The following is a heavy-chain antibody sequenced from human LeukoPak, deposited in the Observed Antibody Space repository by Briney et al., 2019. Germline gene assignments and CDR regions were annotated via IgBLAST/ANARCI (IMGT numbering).Heavy chain of an antibody. Sequence: SETLSLTCSVSSYSINSNYYWGWIRQSPGKGLEWIGSIYHTGSTYYNPSLKSRVTISVDTSKNQFSLKLSSVTAADTAVYYCARGTIQLWLHNRGYFDYWGQGTLVTVSS. CDR2: IYHTGST. D-gene: IGHD5-18*01. CDR1: SYSINSNYY. V-gene: IGHV4-38-2*02. J-gene: IGHJ4*02. CDR3: ARGTIQLWLHNRGYFDY.